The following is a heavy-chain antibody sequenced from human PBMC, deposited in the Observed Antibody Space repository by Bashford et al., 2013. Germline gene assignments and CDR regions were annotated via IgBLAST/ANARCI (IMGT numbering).Heavy chain of an antibody. V-gene: IGHV4-31*03. Sequence: SETLSLTCTVSGGSISSGGYYWSWIRQHPGKGLEWIGYIYYTGSTYYNPSLKSRVTISVDTSQNQFSLKLSSVTAADTAVYYCARVRLPRAPGLGSSWLYFDYWGQGTLVTVSS. CDR2: IYYTGST. D-gene: IGHD6-13*01. CDR3: ARVRLPRAPGLGSSWLYFDY. CDR1: GGSISSGGYY. J-gene: IGHJ4*02.